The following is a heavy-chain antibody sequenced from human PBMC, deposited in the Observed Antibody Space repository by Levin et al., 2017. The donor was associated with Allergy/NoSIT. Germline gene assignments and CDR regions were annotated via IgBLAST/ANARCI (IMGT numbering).Heavy chain of an antibody. CDR1: GFTFSNFG. D-gene: IGHD6-13*01. Sequence: GESLKISCEASGFTFSNFGMHWVRQAPGKGLEWVAVISYDGSSKDYGDSVKGRFTISRDDSKNTVYLQMNSLRAEDTAVYYCAKDRSSSWTLDYWGQGTLVTVSS. V-gene: IGHV3-30*18. J-gene: IGHJ4*02. CDR3: AKDRSSSWTLDY. CDR2: ISYDGSSK.